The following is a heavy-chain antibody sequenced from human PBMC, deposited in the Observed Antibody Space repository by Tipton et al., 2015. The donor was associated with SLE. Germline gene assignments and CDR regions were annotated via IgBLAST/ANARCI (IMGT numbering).Heavy chain of an antibody. Sequence: QLVQSGAEVKKPGESLRISCKGSGYRFTSYWISWVRQMPGKGLEWMGRIAPSDSHTNYSPSFQGHVTISVDKSSNTAYLQWSSLEASDTAMYYCARHPIVVVVYGMDVWGQGTTVTVSS. CDR3: ARHPIVVVVYGMDV. CDR2: IAPSDSHT. V-gene: IGHV5-10-1*01. J-gene: IGHJ6*02. D-gene: IGHD2-2*01. CDR1: GYRFTSYW.